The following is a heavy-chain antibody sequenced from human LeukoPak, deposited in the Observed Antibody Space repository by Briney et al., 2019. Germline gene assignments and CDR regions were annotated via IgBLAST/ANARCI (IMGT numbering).Heavy chain of an antibody. CDR3: AREMYWFDP. V-gene: IGHV7-4-1*02. Sequence: ASVKVSCKASGYTFTNYAMNWVRQAPGQGLEWMGWIHPSTGNPTYAQGFTGRFVFSLDTSVSTAYLQISSLKAEDTAVYYCAREMYWFDPWGQGTLVTVSS. CDR1: GYTFTNYA. CDR2: IHPSTGNP. J-gene: IGHJ5*02.